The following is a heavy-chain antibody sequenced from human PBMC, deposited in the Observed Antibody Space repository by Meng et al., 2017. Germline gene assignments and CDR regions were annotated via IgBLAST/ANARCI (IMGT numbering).Heavy chain of an antibody. J-gene: IGHJ4*02. CDR1: GFTVSCNY. D-gene: IGHD1-1*01. Sequence: LCETGSVMFQPGGSRRRACAAAGFTVSCNYMSWCRQAPGKGLEWVSVIYSGGSTYYADSVKGRFTISRDNSKNTLYLQMNSLGAEDTAVYYCARDWRYWGQGTLVTVSS. CDR2: IYSGGST. CDR3: ARDWRY. V-gene: IGHV3-53*02.